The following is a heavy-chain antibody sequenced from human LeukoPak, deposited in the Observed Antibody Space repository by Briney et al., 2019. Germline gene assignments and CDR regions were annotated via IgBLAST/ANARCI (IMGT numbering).Heavy chain of an antibody. CDR2: ISHDGSNK. CDR3: AMPHDTEYYFDY. V-gene: IGHV3-30*04. Sequence: GRSLRLSCAASGFTFSSYAMHWVRQAPGKGLEWVAVISHDGSNKYYADSVKGRFTISRDNSKNTLYLQTNSLRAEDTAVYYCAMPHDTEYYFDYWAREPWSPSPQ. CDR1: GFTFSSYA. J-gene: IGHJ4*02.